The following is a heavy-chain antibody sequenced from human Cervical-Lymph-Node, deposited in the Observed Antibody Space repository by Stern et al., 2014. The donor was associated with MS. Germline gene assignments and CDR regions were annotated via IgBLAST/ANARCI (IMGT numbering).Heavy chain of an antibody. J-gene: IGHJ4*02. Sequence: QVQLVQSGGGVVQPGGSLRLSCAASGFTFSTSGMHWVRQAPGKGLDWVAVISYDGSNKYYVDSVRGRFPISRDNSKNTVYLQMNSLRIEDTGVYYCANAAALSCRSPSCYKAFEYWGQGIMVTVSS. CDR3: ANAAALSCRSPSCYKAFEY. CDR1: GFTFSTSG. D-gene: IGHD2-2*02. V-gene: IGHV3-30*18. CDR2: ISYDGSNK.